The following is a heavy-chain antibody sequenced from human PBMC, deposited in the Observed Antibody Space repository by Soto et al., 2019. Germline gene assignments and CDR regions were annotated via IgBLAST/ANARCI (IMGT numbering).Heavy chain of an antibody. V-gene: IGHV4-59*08. Sequence: QVQLQESGPGLVKPSETLSLTCTVSGGSISSYYWSWIRQPPGKGLEWIGYIYYSGSTNYNPSLKRRVTISVDTSKNQFSLKLSSVTAADTAVYYCARLRTHYGDYGYYYYMDVWGKGTTVTVSS. CDR2: IYYSGST. J-gene: IGHJ6*03. D-gene: IGHD4-17*01. CDR3: ARLRTHYGDYGYYYYMDV. CDR1: GGSISSYY.